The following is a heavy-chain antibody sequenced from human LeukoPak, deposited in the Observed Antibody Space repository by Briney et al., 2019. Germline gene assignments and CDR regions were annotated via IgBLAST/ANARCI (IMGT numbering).Heavy chain of an antibody. CDR1: GFTFSDYY. CDR2: ISGSGSTV. Sequence: PGGSLRLSCAASGFTFSDYYMSWIRQAPGKGLEWVSYISGSGSTVYYAASVRGRFTISRDTAKNSLFLQMNRLRAEDTAVYYCARDRGNSDPGDWFDSWGQGTLVTISS. V-gene: IGHV3-11*01. J-gene: IGHJ5*01. D-gene: IGHD4-23*01. CDR3: ARDRGNSDPGDWFDS.